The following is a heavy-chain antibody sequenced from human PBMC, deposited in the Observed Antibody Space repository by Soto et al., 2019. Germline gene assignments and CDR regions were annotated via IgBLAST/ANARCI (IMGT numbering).Heavy chain of an antibody. Sequence: LRLSCVASGFPFSSYAMSWVRQTPGKGPEWVSGISGSGGRTYYADSVKGRFTISRDNSNNTLSLQMHILRVEDTAVYFCAKGGYYSLFDIWGQGTVVTVSS. J-gene: IGHJ3*02. CDR3: AKGGYYSLFDI. CDR2: ISGSGGRT. V-gene: IGHV3-23*01. D-gene: IGHD3-16*01. CDR1: GFPFSSYA.